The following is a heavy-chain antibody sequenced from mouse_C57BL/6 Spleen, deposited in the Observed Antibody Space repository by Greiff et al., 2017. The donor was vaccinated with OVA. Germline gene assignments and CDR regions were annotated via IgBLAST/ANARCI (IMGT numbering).Heavy chain of an antibody. Sequence: EVKLVESGGGLVKPGGSLKLSCAASGFTFSDYGMHWVRQAPEKGLEWVAYISSGSSTIYYADTVKGRFTISSDTAKNTLFLQMTSLRAEDTDMYYCARAAQASRYYYAMDYWGQGTSVTVSS. V-gene: IGHV5-17*01. D-gene: IGHD3-2*02. J-gene: IGHJ4*01. CDR3: ARAAQASRYYYAMDY. CDR2: ISSGSSTI. CDR1: GFTFSDYG.